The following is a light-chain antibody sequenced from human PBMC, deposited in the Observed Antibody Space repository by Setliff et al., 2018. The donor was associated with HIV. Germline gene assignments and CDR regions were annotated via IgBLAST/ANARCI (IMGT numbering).Light chain of an antibody. V-gene: IGLV2-14*01. CDR2: EVS. CDR1: SSDVGGYNS. CDR3: SSYTSSNTLV. Sequence: QSALTQPASVSGSPGQSITISCTGTSSDVGGYNSVSWYQQHPGKAPKLMIYEVSNRPSGVSNRFSGSKSGNTASLTISGLQAEDEADYYCSSYTSSNTLVFGTGTKATVL. J-gene: IGLJ1*01.